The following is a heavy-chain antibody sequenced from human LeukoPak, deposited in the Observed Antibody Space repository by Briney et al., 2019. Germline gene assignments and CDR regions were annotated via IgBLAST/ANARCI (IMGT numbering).Heavy chain of an antibody. V-gene: IGHV3-30-3*01. Sequence: PGGSLRLSCAASGFTFTTYSMNWVRQAPGKGLEWVADISYDGSNKYYADSVKGRLTISRDNSKSTLYLQMNSLRAEDTATYYCARSPYYDILAGFYYYFDYWGQGTLVNVSS. CDR2: ISYDGSNK. D-gene: IGHD3-9*01. CDR3: ARSPYYDILAGFYYYFDY. CDR1: GFTFTTYS. J-gene: IGHJ4*02.